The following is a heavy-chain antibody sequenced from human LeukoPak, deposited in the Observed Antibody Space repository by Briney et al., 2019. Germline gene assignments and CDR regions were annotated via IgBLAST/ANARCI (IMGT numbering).Heavy chain of an antibody. D-gene: IGHD4-17*01. Sequence: SETLSLTCTVSGGSISSGSYYWSWIRQPAGKGLEWIGRIYMSGSTNYNPSLKSRVTISVDTSKNQFSLKLSSVTAADTAVYYCARHDKYGGYDYWGQGTLVTVSS. J-gene: IGHJ4*02. CDR2: IYMSGST. V-gene: IGHV4-61*02. CDR1: GGSISSGSYY. CDR3: ARHDKYGGYDY.